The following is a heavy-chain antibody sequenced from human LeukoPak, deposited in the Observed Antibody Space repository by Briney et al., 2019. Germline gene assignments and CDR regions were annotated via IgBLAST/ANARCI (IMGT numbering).Heavy chain of an antibody. CDR3: ARRRGSGSFYYYYYYMDV. CDR2: INHSGST. CDR1: GGSFSGYY. D-gene: IGHD3-10*01. V-gene: IGHV4-34*01. J-gene: IGHJ6*03. Sequence: SETLSLTCAVYGGSFSGYYWSWIRQPPGKGLEWIGEINHSGSTNYNPSLKSRVTISVDTSKNQFSLKLSSVTAADTAVYYCARRRGSGSFYYYYYYMDVWGKGTTVTISS.